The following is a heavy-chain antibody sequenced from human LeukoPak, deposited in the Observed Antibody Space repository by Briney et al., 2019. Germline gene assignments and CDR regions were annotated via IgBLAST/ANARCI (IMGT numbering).Heavy chain of an antibody. J-gene: IGHJ6*02. CDR3: ARSVATILSDYYYGMDV. D-gene: IGHD5-12*01. CDR2: IIPILGIA. CDR1: GGTFSSYA. V-gene: IGHV1-69*04. Sequence: SVKVSCKASGGTFSSYAISWVRQAPGQGLEWMGRIIPILGIANYAQKFQGRVTITADKSTSTAYLELSSLRSEDTAVYYCARSVATILSDYYYGMDVWGQGTTVTVSS.